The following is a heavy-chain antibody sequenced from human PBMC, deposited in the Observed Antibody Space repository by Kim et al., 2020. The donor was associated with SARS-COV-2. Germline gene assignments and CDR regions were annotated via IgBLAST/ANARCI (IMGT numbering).Heavy chain of an antibody. CDR2: VTASSGDV. J-gene: IGHJ3*01. CDR3: ARDSIEAYGLYAFDV. Sequence: GGSLRLSCAASGFNFSSYSMNWVRQAPGKGLEWVSSVTASSGDVYYADSLKGRFTISRDNAKNSLFLQMNSLRVEDTAVYYCARDSIEAYGLYAFDVWGQGTIVTVSS. CDR1: GFNFSSYS. D-gene: IGHD6-6*01. V-gene: IGHV3-21*01.